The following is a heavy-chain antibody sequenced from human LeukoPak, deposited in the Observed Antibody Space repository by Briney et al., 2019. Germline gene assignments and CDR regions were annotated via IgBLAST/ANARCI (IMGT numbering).Heavy chain of an antibody. Sequence: GGSLRLSCAASGFTFSSYGMSWVRQAPGKGLEWVSTISGRRDSTYYADSVKGRFTISRDNSKNTLYLQMHSLRAEDTAVYYCAGRGSGSYFDYWGQGTLVTVSS. CDR2: ISGRRDST. CDR1: GFTFSSYG. D-gene: IGHD3-10*01. J-gene: IGHJ4*02. CDR3: AGRGSGSYFDY. V-gene: IGHV3-23*01.